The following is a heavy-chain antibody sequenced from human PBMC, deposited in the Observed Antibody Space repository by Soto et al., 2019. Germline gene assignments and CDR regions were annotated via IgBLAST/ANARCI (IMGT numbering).Heavy chain of an antibody. CDR3: ARITEKRGFFDY. CDR2: IYYSGST. V-gene: IGHV4-59*01. Sequence: PSETLSLTCTASGGSMSFYYWSWIRQPPGKGLEWIGYIYYSGSTNYNPSLKSRVTISVDTSKNQFSLKLSSLTAADTAVYYCARITEKRGFFDYWGQGILVTVSS. CDR1: GGSMSFYY. J-gene: IGHJ4*02.